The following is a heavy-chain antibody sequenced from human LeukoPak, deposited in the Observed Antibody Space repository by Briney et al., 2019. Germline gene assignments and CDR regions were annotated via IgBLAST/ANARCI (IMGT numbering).Heavy chain of an antibody. CDR2: IYYSGST. D-gene: IGHD3-22*01. CDR3: ATSAPTYYYDSSGYYYGY. CDR1: GGSIXXSSYD. Sequence: TLSLTCTXXGGSIXXSSYDWGWLRQPPGTGLEWVGSIYYSGSTNYNPSLKTRVTISVDTSKNPFSLKLSSVTAADTAVYYCATSAPTYYYDSSGYYYGYWGQGTLVTVSS. V-gene: IGHV4-39*07. J-gene: IGHJ4*02.